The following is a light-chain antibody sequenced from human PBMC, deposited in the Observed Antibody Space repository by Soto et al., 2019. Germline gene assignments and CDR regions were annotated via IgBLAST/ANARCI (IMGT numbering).Light chain of an antibody. CDR3: QQSYSTLPIT. CDR2: AAS. J-gene: IGKJ5*01. CDR1: QSISSY. Sequence: DIQMTQSPSSLSASVGDRVTITCRASQSISSYLNWYQQKPGKAPKLLIYAASSLQSGVPSRFSGSGSGTDFTLTISSLQPEDFATYYCQQSYSTLPITFGQGTGLEIK. V-gene: IGKV1-39*01.